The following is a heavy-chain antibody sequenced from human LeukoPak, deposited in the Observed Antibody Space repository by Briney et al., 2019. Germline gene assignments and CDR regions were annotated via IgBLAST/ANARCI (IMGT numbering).Heavy chain of an antibody. Sequence: VASVKVSCKVSGYTLTELSMHWVRQAPGKGLEWMGGFDPAAGETIYAQKFQGRVTMTEDTSTDTAYMELSSLRSEDTAVYYCTAIEIYCSGGSCQTFAVDICGQGTMVTVSS. V-gene: IGHV1-24*01. D-gene: IGHD2-15*01. CDR2: FDPAAGET. CDR1: GYTLTELS. CDR3: TAIEIYCSGGSCQTFAVDI. J-gene: IGHJ3*02.